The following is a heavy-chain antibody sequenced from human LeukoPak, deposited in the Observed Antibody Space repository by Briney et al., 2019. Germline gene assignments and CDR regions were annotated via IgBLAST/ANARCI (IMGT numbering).Heavy chain of an antibody. V-gene: IGHV3-23*01. J-gene: IGHJ4*02. CDR3: ASSTFIVGATGY. D-gene: IGHD1-26*01. CDR1: GFTFSNYA. Sequence: PGGSPRLSCIASGFTFSNYAMTWVRQAPGKGLEWVSSISGSGGTTYYADSVKGRFTISRDNSKNTLYLQMNSLRAEDTAVYYCASSTFIVGATGYWGQGTLVTVSS. CDR2: ISGSGGTT.